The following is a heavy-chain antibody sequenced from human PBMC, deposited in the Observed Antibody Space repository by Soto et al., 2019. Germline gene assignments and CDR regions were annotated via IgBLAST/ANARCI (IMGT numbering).Heavy chain of an antibody. J-gene: IGHJ6*03. D-gene: IGHD4-17*01. Sequence: PSETLSLTCTVSGDSIRNYYWTWIRQSPGKGLEWIGYVHYSGSTNYNASLKSRVTISVDTSRNQFSLSLSSVTAADTAVYYCARKRPTMTTGYMDVWGKGTTVTVSS. CDR2: VHYSGST. CDR3: ARKRPTMTTGYMDV. V-gene: IGHV4-59*01. CDR1: GDSIRNYY.